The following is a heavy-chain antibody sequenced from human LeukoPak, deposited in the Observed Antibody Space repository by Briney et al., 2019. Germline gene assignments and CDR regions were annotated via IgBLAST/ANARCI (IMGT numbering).Heavy chain of an antibody. CDR1: GFTFNSYD. V-gene: IGHV3-13*01. CDR2: IGTAGDT. CDR3: ARASRDWGLYWYFDL. D-gene: IGHD5-24*01. Sequence: PGGSLRLSCAASGFTFNSYDMHWVRQATGKGLEWVSAIGTAGDTYYPGSVKGRFTISRENAKNSLYLQMNSLRAGDTAVYYCARASRDWGLYWYFDLWGRGTLVTVSS. J-gene: IGHJ2*01.